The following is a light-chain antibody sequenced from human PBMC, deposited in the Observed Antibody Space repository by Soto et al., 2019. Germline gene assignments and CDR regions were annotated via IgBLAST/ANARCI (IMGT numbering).Light chain of an antibody. Sequence: DIQMTQSPSSLSASVGDRVAITCRASQSISSYLNWYQQKPGKAPKLLIYAASSLQSGVPSRFSGSGSGTEFTLTIRSLQPDDFATYYCQHSNSYSEAFGQGTKVDIK. V-gene: IGKV1-39*01. J-gene: IGKJ1*01. CDR1: QSISSY. CDR3: QHSNSYSEA. CDR2: AAS.